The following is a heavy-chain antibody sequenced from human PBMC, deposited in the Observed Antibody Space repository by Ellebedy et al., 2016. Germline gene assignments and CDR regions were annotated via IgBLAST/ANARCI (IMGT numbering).Heavy chain of an antibody. J-gene: IGHJ4*02. CDR1: GFTVSSNY. V-gene: IGHV3-66*04. CDR2: IYSGGST. D-gene: IGHD2-21*02. CDR3: ARRTRARRVVVVTAPQTHFDY. Sequence: GGSLRLSCAASGFTVSSNYMSWVRQAPGKGLEWVSVIYSGGSTYYADSVKGRFTISRDNSKNTLYLQMNSLRAEDTAVYYCARRTRARRVVVVTAPQTHFDYWGQGTLVTVSS.